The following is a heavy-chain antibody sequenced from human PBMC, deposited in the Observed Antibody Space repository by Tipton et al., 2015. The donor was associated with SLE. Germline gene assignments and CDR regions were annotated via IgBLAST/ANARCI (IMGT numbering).Heavy chain of an antibody. J-gene: IGHJ4*02. CDR3: ARDRIAAAGYFDY. Sequence: TLSLTCTVSGGSISSYYWSWIRQPPGKGLEWIGYIYYSGSTYYNPSLKSRVTISVDTSKNQFSLKLSSVTAADTAVYYCARDRIAAAGYFDYWGQGTLVTVSS. V-gene: IGHV4-59*12. CDR1: GGSISSYY. D-gene: IGHD6-13*01. CDR2: IYYSGST.